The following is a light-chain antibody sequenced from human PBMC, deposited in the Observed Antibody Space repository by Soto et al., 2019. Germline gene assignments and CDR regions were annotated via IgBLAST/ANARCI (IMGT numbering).Light chain of an antibody. V-gene: IGKV3-20*01. CDR1: QRVSSSN. CDR2: ATS. CDR3: QQYGSSPPYT. Sequence: EIVLTQSPGTLSLSPGERATLSCRASQRVSSSNLSWYQQKPGQAPRLLIYATSSRATGLPDRFSGSGSGTDFTLTISRLEPEDFAVYYCQQYGSSPPYTFGQGTKLEIK. J-gene: IGKJ2*01.